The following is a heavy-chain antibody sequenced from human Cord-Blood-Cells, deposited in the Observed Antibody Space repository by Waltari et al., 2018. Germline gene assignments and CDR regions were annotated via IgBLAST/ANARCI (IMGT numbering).Heavy chain of an antibody. J-gene: IGHJ3*02. D-gene: IGHD2-15*01. Sequence: QVTLRESGPALVKPTQTLTLTCTFSGFSLSTSGMCVSWIRQPPGKALEWLARIDWDDGKYYSTPLKTRVTSSKDTAKNQVVLTMTNMDPVDTATYYCARISCPVGVVAADAFDIWGQGTMVTVSS. V-gene: IGHV2-70*15. CDR2: IDWDDGK. CDR1: GFSLSTSGMC. CDR3: ARISCPVGVVAADAFDI.